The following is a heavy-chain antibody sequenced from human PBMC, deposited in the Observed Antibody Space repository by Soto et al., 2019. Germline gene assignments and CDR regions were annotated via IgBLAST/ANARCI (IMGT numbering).Heavy chain of an antibody. CDR3: ARDISAAGLDDWFDP. J-gene: IGHJ5*02. V-gene: IGHV4-4*07. D-gene: IGHD6-13*01. CDR1: GGSISGYY. CDR2: IYTSGTT. Sequence: SETLSLTCTVSGGSISGYYWSWIRQPAGEGLEWMGRIYTSGTTHYNPSLKSRVTMSVDTSKNQFSLKLTSVTAADTAVYYCARDISAAGLDDWFDPWGQGTLVTVSS.